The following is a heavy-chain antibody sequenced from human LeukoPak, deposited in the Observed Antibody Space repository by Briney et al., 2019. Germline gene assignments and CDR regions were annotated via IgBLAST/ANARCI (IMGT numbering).Heavy chain of an antibody. CDR1: GGTFSSYA. J-gene: IGHJ6*03. D-gene: IGHD5-24*01. Sequence: SVKVSCKASGGTFSSYAISWVRQALGQGLEWMGRIIPIFGTANYAQKFQGRVTITTDESTSTAYMELSSLRSEDTAVYYCATERWLQTYYYYYMDVWGKGTTVTVSS. CDR3: ATERWLQTYYYYYMDV. V-gene: IGHV1-69*05. CDR2: IIPIFGTA.